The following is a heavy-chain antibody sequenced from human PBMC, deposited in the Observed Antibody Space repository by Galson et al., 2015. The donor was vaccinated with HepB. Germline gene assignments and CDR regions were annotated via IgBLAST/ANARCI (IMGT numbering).Heavy chain of an antibody. V-gene: IGHV3-30*02. CDR1: GFNFRLYG. CDR3: AKVDYSSRWYAFDF. CDR2: IQNDGSEK. J-gene: IGHJ3*01. D-gene: IGHD6-13*01. Sequence: SLRLSCAASGFNFRLYGMHWVRQAPGKGLEWVAFIQNDGSEKYYGDSVKGRFTVSRDNSKNTQFLQMNNLRPEDTAIYYCAKVDYSSRWYAFDFWGQGTMVTVSS.